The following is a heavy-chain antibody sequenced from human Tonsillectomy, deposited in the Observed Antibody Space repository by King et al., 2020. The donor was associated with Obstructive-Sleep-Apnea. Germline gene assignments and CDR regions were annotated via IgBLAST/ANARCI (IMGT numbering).Heavy chain of an antibody. CDR2: ISWNSGSI. CDR1: GFTFDDYA. D-gene: IGHD4-17*01. Sequence: QLVQSGGGLVQPGRSLRLSCAASGFTFDDYAMHWVRQAPGKGLEWVSGISWNSGSIDYADSVKGRFTISRDNAKNSLYLQMNSLRAKDTALYYCAKDVDYGDYKYFDYWGQGTLVTVSS. V-gene: IGHV3-9*01. CDR3: AKDVDYGDYKYFDY. J-gene: IGHJ4*02.